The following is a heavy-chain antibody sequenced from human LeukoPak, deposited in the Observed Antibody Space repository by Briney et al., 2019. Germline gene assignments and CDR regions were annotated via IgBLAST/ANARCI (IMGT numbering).Heavy chain of an antibody. CDR3: AGGGDIVVVPAAINWFDP. V-gene: IGHV4-4*02. D-gene: IGHD2-2*01. J-gene: IGHJ5*02. CDR2: IYHSGST. Sequence: SETLSLTCAVSGGSISSSNWWSWVRQPPGKGLEWIGEIYHSGSTNYNPSLKSRVTISVDKSKNQFSLKLSSVTAADTAVYYCAGGGDIVVVPAAINWFDPWGQGTLVTVSS. CDR1: GGSISSSNW.